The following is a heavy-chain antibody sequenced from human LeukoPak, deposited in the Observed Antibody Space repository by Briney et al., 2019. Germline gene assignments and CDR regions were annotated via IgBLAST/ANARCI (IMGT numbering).Heavy chain of an antibody. CDR1: GLTVHSNY. V-gene: IGHV3-53*01. CDR3: AKDYRAHPLRPNWLDP. Sequence: PGGSLRLSCAASGLTVHSNYMSWVRQAPGKGLEWVSVIDRSGVTHYADSVKGRFTISRDNSKNTLYLQMNSLRAEDTGVYYCAKDYRAHPLRPNWLDPWGQGTLVTVSS. CDR2: IDRSGVT. D-gene: IGHD1-26*01. J-gene: IGHJ5*02.